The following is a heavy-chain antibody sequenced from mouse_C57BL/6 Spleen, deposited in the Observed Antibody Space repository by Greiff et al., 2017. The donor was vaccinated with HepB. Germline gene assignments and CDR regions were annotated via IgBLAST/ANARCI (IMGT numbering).Heavy chain of an antibody. J-gene: IGHJ3*01. CDR3: TKDYDVAWFAY. V-gene: IGHV14-4*01. D-gene: IGHD2-4*01. CDR1: GFNIKDDY. Sequence: EVQLQQSGAELVRPGASVKLSCTASGFNIKDDYMHWVKQRPEQGLEWIGWIDPENGDTEYASKFQGKATITADTSSNTAYLQLSSLTSEDTVVYYCTKDYDVAWFAYWGQGTLVTVSA. CDR2: IDPENGDT.